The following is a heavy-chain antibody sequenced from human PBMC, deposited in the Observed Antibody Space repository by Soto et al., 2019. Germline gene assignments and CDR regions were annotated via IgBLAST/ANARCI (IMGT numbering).Heavy chain of an antibody. J-gene: IGHJ6*02. CDR3: GRDLLATASARWYFYDGLDV. CDR1: GASVNSYY. CDR2: IFNSGTI. D-gene: IGHD3-3*02. V-gene: IGHV4-59*02. Sequence: QVELQESGPGLVKPSETLSLACSVFGASVNSYYWSWIRQSPGRGLEWIGHIFNSGTIHYNPSLKSRVTMSVDSSKNLVSLKMNSVTAADTAIYYCGRDLLATASARWYFYDGLDVWGQGTAVTVSS.